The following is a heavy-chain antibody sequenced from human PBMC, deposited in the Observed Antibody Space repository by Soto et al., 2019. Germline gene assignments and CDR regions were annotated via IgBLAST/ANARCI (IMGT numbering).Heavy chain of an antibody. CDR2: ISYDESNK. V-gene: IGHV3-30*18. CDR1: GFTFSSYG. Sequence: GGSLRLSCAASGFTFSSYGMHWVRQAPGKGLEWVAVISYDESNKYYADSVKGRFTISRDNSKNTLYLQMNSLRAEDTAVYYCAKDDYYYGMDVWGQGTTVTVSS. CDR3: AKDDYYYGMDV. J-gene: IGHJ6*02.